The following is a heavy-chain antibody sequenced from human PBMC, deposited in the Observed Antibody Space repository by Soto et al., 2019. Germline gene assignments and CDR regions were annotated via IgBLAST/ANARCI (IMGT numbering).Heavy chain of an antibody. CDR3: ARDLSVAGTFDY. D-gene: IGHD6-19*01. V-gene: IGHV1-69*13. CDR2: IIPIFGTA. J-gene: IGHJ4*02. Sequence: SVKVSCKASGGTFSSYAISWVRQAPGQGLEWMGGIIPIFGTANYAQKFQGRVTITADESTNTAYMELSSLRSEDTAVYYCARDLSVAGTFDYWGQGTLVTVSS. CDR1: GGTFSSYA.